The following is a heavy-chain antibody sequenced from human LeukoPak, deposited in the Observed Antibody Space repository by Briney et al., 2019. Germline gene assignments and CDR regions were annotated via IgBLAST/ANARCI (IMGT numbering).Heavy chain of an antibody. V-gene: IGHV1-2*04. CDR3: ARDEGDDSSGYRH. J-gene: IGHJ4*02. CDR1: GYTFTGYY. D-gene: IGHD3-22*01. Sequence: ASVKVSCKASGYTFTGYYMHWVRQAPGRGLEWMGWINPNSGGTNYAQKFQGWVTMTRDTSISTAYMELSRLRSDDTAVYYCARDEGDDSSGYRHWGQGTLVTVSS. CDR2: INPNSGGT.